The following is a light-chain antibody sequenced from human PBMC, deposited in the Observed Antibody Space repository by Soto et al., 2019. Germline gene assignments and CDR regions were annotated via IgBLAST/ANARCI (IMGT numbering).Light chain of an antibody. CDR3: QQYYSTPRT. CDR1: QSVLYSSNNKNY. CDR2: WAS. J-gene: IGKJ1*01. Sequence: DIVMTQSPDSLAVSLGERATINCKSSQSVLYSSNNKNYLAWYQQKPGQPPKLLIYWASTRESGVPDRFSGSGSRTDFSLTSSSLQAEDVAVYYGQQYYSTPRTFGQGTTVEIK. V-gene: IGKV4-1*01.